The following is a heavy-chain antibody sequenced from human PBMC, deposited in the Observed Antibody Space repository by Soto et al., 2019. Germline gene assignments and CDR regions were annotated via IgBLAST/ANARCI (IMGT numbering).Heavy chain of an antibody. Sequence: EVQLVQSGAEVKKPGESLKFSCKGCGYSFTSYWIGWVRQMPGKGLEWMGIIFPGDSDTRYSPSFQGQATISDDKSISTPYLHLTILNASDTAIYYCARLRGLGWFGAQSSFDYWGQGTLVTVSS. CDR3: ARLRGLGWFGAQSSFDY. J-gene: IGHJ4*02. CDR2: IFPGDSDT. CDR1: GYSFTSYW. V-gene: IGHV5-51*03. D-gene: IGHD3-10*01.